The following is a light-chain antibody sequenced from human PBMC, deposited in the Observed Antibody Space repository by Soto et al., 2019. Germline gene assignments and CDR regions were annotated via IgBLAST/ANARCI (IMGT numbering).Light chain of an antibody. Sequence: QSVMTQPPSVSAAPGQRVTISCSGSSSNIGGNSVSWYQQLPGTAPKLLIYDDDKRPSGIPDRFSGSKSGTSATLGITGFQTGDEADYYCAAWDDSLNGWVFGGGTQLTVL. CDR3: AAWDDSLNGWV. V-gene: IGLV1-51*01. CDR1: SSNIGGNS. CDR2: DDD. J-gene: IGLJ3*02.